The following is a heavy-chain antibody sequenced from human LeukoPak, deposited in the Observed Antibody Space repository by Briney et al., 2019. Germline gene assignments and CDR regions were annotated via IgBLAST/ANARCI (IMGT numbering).Heavy chain of an antibody. CDR3: ARSKGDY. CDR1: SGSISSYY. V-gene: IGHV4-59*01. J-gene: IGHJ4*02. Sequence: SETLSLTCTVSSGSISSYYWSWIRQPPGKGLEWIGYIYYSGSTNYNPSLKSRVTISVDTSKNQFSLKLSSVTAADTAVYYCARSKGDYWGQGTLVTVSS. CDR2: IYYSGST.